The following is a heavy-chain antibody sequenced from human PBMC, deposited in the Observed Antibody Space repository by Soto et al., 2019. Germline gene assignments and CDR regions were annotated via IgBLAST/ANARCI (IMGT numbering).Heavy chain of an antibody. CDR3: ARDTMIIALDAFDI. J-gene: IGHJ3*02. Sequence: SETLSLTCTVPGGSISSGTYYWTWIRHHPGKGLEWIGYIYYSGSTSYNPSLKSRVSISVDTSKNQFSLKLSSVTAADTAVYYCARDTMIIALDAFDIWGQGTMVTVSS. D-gene: IGHD3-22*01. V-gene: IGHV4-31*03. CDR1: GGSISSGTYY. CDR2: IYYSGST.